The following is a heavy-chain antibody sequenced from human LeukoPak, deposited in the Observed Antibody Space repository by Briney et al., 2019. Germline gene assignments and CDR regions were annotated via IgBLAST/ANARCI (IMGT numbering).Heavy chain of an antibody. CDR3: ARTRYYYNSRSYGAPYYFDY. J-gene: IGHJ4*02. D-gene: IGHD3-10*01. V-gene: IGHV4-39*01. CDR2: IYYSGST. CDR1: GGSISSNSYY. Sequence: SETLSLTCAVSGGSISSNSYYWGWIRQPPGKGLEWIVSIYYSGSTYYNPSPKSRVTISVDTSKNQFSLKLSSVTAADTAVYYCARTRYYYNSRSYGAPYYFDYWGQGTLVTVSS.